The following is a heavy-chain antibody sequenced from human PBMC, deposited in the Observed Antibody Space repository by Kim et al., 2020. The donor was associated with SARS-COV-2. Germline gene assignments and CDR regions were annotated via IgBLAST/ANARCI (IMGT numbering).Heavy chain of an antibody. V-gene: IGHV5-51*01. CDR3: ARRRHSYGSLDAFDI. CDR1: GYSFTSYW. CDR2: IYPGDSDT. J-gene: IGHJ3*02. Sequence: GESLKISCKGSGYSFTSYWIGWVRQMPGKGLEWMGIIYPGDSDTRYSPSFQGQVTIPADKSISTAYLQWSSLKASDTAMYYCARRRHSYGSLDAFDIWGQGTMVTVSS. D-gene: IGHD5-18*01.